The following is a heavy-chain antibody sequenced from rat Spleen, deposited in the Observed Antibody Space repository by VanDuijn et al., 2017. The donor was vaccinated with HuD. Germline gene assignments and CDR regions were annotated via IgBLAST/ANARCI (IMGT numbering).Heavy chain of an antibody. J-gene: IGHJ3*01. Sequence: EVQLVESDGGLVQPGRSLKLSCAASGFTFSDYYMAWVRQAPTKGLEWVASISTGGSTYYRDSVKGRFTISRDNAKSSLYLQMDSLRSEDTATYYCTTYGYNSSWGQGTLVTVSS. V-gene: IGHV5-20*01. CDR3: TTYGYNSS. D-gene: IGHD1-9*01. CDR1: GFTFSDYY. CDR2: ISTGGST.